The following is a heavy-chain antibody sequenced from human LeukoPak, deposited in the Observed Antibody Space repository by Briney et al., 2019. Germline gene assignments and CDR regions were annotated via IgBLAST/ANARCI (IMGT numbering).Heavy chain of an antibody. Sequence: GGSLRLSCAASGFTFSSYWMSWVRQAPGKGLEWVANMKQDGSEKYYVDSVKGRFTISRDNAKNSLYLQMNSLRAEDTAVYYCAREPTYCGGDCYWDAFDIWGQGTMVTVSS. J-gene: IGHJ3*02. CDR2: MKQDGSEK. V-gene: IGHV3-7*01. CDR1: GFTFSSYW. D-gene: IGHD2-21*01. CDR3: AREPTYCGGDCYWDAFDI.